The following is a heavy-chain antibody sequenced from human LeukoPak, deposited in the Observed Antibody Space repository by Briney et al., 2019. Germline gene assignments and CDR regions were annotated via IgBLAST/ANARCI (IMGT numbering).Heavy chain of an antibody. V-gene: IGHV4-34*01. CDR3: AGERGEEYSSGWYKRNYFDN. D-gene: IGHD6-19*01. CDR1: GGSFSGYC. CDR2: INHRGST. J-gene: IGHJ4*02. Sequence: SETLSLTCAVYGGSFSGYCWSWIRQPPGKGLEWIGEINHRGSTNYNPSLKSRVTISADMSKNQFSLKLTSVTGADTAVYYCAGERGEEYSSGWYKRNYFDNWGQGIRVTVSS.